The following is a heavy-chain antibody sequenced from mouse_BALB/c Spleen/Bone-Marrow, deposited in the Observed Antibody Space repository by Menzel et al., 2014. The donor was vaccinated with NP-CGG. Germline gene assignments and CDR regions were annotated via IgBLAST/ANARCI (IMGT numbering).Heavy chain of an antibody. J-gene: IGHJ4*01. V-gene: IGHV1-18*01. Sequence: VQLKESGPELVKPGASMKISCKASGYSFTGYTMNWVKQSHGKNLEWIGLINPYNGGTSCNQKFKGKATLTVDKSSSTAYIELLSLTSEDSAVYYCARDGYDRVYAMDYWGQGTSVTVSS. CDR2: INPYNGGT. CDR1: GYSFTGYT. CDR3: ARDGYDRVYAMDY. D-gene: IGHD2-2*01.